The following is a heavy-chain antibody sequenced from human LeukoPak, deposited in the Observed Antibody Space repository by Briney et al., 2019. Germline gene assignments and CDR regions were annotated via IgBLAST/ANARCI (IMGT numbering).Heavy chain of an antibody. V-gene: IGHV3-7*03. CDR2: IKQDGSEK. CDR1: GFTFSSYW. J-gene: IGHJ4*02. CDR3: ARRGYSSGWYDMHYFDY. D-gene: IGHD6-19*01. Sequence: GGSLRLSCAASGFTFSSYWMSWVRQAPGKGLEWVANIKQDGSEKYYVDSVKGRFTISRDNAKNSLYLQMNSLRAEDTAVYYCARRGYSSGWYDMHYFDYWGQGTLVTVSS.